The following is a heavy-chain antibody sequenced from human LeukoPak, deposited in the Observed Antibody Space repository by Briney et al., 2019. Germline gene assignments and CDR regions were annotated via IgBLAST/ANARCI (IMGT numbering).Heavy chain of an antibody. J-gene: IGHJ5*02. CDR1: GFTFSSYS. CDR2: ISSSSSHI. V-gene: IGHV3-21*01. CDR3: ARDIGFWSGYYPNWFDP. Sequence: GGSLRLSCAASGFTFSSYSMNWVRQAPGKGLEWVSSISSSSSHIYYADSVKGRFTISRDNAKNSLYLQMNSLRAEDTAVYYCARDIGFWSGYYPNWFDPWGQGTLVTVSS. D-gene: IGHD3-3*01.